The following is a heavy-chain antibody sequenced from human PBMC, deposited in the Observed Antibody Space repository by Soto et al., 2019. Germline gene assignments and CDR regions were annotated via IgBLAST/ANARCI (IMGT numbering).Heavy chain of an antibody. CDR1: GGTFSSYA. D-gene: IGHD5-18*01. V-gene: IGHV1-69*13. J-gene: IGHJ6*02. CDR3: ARVDTAMVPGYYYGMDV. Sequence: SVKVSCKASGGTFSSYAISWVRQAPGQGLEWMGGIIPIFGTANYAQKFQGRVTITADESTSTAYMELSSLRSEDTAVYYCARVDTAMVPGYYYGMDVWGQGTTVTVSS. CDR2: IIPIFGTA.